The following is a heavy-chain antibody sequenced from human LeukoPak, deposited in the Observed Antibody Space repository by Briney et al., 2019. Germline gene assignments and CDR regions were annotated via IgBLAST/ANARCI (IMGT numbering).Heavy chain of an antibody. J-gene: IGHJ6*02. CDR2: ISGSGGTT. V-gene: IGHV3-23*01. CDR1: GFTFRSYA. CDR3: AKGALGGYYYYGMDV. Sequence: GGSLRLSCAASGFTFRSYATSWVRQAPGKGLEWVSAISGSGGTTYYADSVRGRFTISRDNSKNTLYLQMNSLRAEDTAVYYCAKGALGGYYYYGMDVWGQGTTVTVSS.